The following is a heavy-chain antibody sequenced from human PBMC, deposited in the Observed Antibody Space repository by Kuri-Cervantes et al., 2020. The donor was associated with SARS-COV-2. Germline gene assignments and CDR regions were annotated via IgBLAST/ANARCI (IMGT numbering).Heavy chain of an antibody. Sequence: GGSLRLSCTGSGFTFGDYAMSWFRQAPGKGLEWVAFIRNDGTARQYVDSVKGRFTISRDNYKSTVHLQVNSLRVEDTAVYYCAKDHGSDWTFPGSWGQGTQVTVSS. CDR2: IRNDGTAR. D-gene: IGHD6-19*01. J-gene: IGHJ5*02. CDR1: GFTFGDYA. CDR3: AKDHGSDWTFPGS. V-gene: IGHV3-30*02.